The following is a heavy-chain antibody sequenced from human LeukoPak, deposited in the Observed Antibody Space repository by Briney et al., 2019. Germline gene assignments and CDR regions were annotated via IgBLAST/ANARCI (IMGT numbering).Heavy chain of an antibody. CDR3: ARRLRYDVAFDI. CDR1: GGSISSYY. Sequence: PSETLSLTCTVSGGSISSYYWSWIRQPPGKGLEWIGYIYTSGSTNYNPSLESRVTISVDTSKNQNSLKLSPVTAAETAVYYCARRLRYDVAFDIWGQGTMVAVSS. J-gene: IGHJ3*02. V-gene: IGHV4-4*09. CDR2: IYTSGST. D-gene: IGHD3-3*01.